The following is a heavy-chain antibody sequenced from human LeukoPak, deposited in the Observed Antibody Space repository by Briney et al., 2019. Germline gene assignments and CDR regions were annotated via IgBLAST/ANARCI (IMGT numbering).Heavy chain of an antibody. CDR2: MNPNSGNT. Sequence: ASVKVSCKASGYTFTSYDINWVRQATGQGLEWMGWMNPNSGNTGYAQKFQGRVTMTRNTSISTAYMELSSLRSEDTAVYYCARVLDGPAATRTYYFDYWGQGTLVTVSS. V-gene: IGHV1-8*01. CDR1: GYTFTSYD. CDR3: ARVLDGPAATRTYYFDY. J-gene: IGHJ4*02. D-gene: IGHD2-2*01.